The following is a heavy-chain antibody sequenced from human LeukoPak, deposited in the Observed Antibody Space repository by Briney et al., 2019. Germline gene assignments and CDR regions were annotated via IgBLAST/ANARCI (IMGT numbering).Heavy chain of an antibody. V-gene: IGHV5-51*01. CDR1: GDRFTSYW. Sequence: GESLKISCKGYGDRFTSYWVAWVRQMPGKGLEWMGIIFPGDSDTRYSPSIQGQVTISVDRSISTAYLQWSSLKASDTAIYYCARRPLHSQNWLAPWGQGTLATVSS. CDR2: IFPGDSDT. CDR3: ARRPLHSQNWLAP. J-gene: IGHJ5*02.